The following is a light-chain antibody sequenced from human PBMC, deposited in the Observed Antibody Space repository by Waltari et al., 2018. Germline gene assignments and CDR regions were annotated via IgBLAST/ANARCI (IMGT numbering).Light chain of an antibody. V-gene: IGLV2-14*01. CDR2: EVS. J-gene: IGLJ2*01. CDR3: SSYTSSSTPHVV. CDR1: SSDVGGYHY. Sequence: QSALTQPASVSGSPGQSLTISCTGTSSDVGGYHYVSWYQQHPGKAPNLMIYEVSNRPSGVSNRFSGSKSGNTASLTISGLQAEDEADYYCSSYTSSSTPHVVFGGGTKLTVL.